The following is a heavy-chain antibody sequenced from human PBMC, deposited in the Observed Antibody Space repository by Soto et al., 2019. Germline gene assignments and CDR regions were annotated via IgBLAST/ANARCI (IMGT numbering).Heavy chain of an antibody. CDR1: GGTFSSYA. CDR2: IIPIFGTA. CDR3: ARMPQYSSSWYRDY. V-gene: IGHV1-69*13. D-gene: IGHD6-13*01. Sequence: ASVKVSCKASGGTFSSYAISWVRQAPGQGLEWMGGIIPIFGTANYAQKFQGRVTITADESTSTAYMELSSLRSEDTAVYYCARMPQYSSSWYRDYWGQGTLGTVSA. J-gene: IGHJ4*02.